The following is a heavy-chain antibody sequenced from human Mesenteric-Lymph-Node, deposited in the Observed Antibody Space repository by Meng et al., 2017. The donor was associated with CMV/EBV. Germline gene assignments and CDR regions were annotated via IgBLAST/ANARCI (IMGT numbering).Heavy chain of an antibody. J-gene: IGHJ4*02. Sequence: SAASGFSFSTYGMHWLRQAPGKGPESVAFIWHDGSHQQYADTVRGRFIVSRDNFKNMVFLQMSSLRVEDTAVYYCVANVGSPRTGVRLLWGQGTLVTVSS. CDR1: GFSFSTYG. D-gene: IGHD2-8*01. V-gene: IGHV3-33*01. CDR3: VANVGSPRTGVRLL. CDR2: IWHDGSHQ.